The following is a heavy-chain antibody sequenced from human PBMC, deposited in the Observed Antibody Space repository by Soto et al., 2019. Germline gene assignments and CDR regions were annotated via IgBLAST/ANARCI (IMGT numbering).Heavy chain of an antibody. D-gene: IGHD2-15*01. CDR2: ISSSSTTI. CDR3: ARDIGCSGGSCYDYGMDV. CDR1: GFTFRGFC. J-gene: IGHJ6*02. V-gene: IGHV3-48*02. Sequence: EVQLVESGGGLVQPGGSLRLSCAASGFTFRGFCMNWVRPAPGKGLEGVSYISSSSTTIYYADSVKGRFTISRDNAKNSLYLQMNSLRDEDTAVYYCARDIGCSGGSCYDYGMDVWGQGTTVTVSS.